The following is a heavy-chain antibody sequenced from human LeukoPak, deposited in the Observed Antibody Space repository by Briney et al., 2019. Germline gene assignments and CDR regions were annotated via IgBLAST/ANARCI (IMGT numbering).Heavy chain of an antibody. V-gene: IGHV4-59*08. CDR2: IYYSGST. D-gene: IGHD1-26*01. CDR1: GGSISSYY. J-gene: IGHJ4*02. Sequence: SETLSLTCTVSGGSISSYYWSWIRQPPGKGLEWIGYIYYSGSTNYNPSLKSRVTISVDTSKNQFSLKLSSVTAADTAVYYCARHAVGATGYWGQGTLVTVSP. CDR3: ARHAVGATGY.